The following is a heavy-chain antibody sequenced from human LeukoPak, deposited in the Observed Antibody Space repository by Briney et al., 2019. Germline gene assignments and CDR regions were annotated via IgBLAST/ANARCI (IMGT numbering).Heavy chain of an antibody. CDR1: GYTFTGYY. V-gene: IGHV1-69*06. CDR3: AGKTYYYDSSGYYPYYYYYYMDV. J-gene: IGHJ6*03. Sequence: SVKVSCKASGYTFTGYYMHWVRQAPGQGLEWMGGVIPIFGTANYAQRFQGRVTITADKSTSTAYMELSSLRSEDTAVYYCAGKTYYYDSSGYYPYYYYYYMDVWGKGTTVTVSS. D-gene: IGHD3-22*01. CDR2: VIPIFGTA.